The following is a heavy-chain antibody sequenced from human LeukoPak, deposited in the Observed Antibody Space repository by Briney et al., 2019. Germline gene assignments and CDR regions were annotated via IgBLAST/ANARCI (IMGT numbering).Heavy chain of an antibody. CDR1: ADSISRSYYY. J-gene: IGHJ4*02. D-gene: IGHD3-3*01. Sequence: SASLSPTWSVAADSISRSYYYWGWIRGPQWKGLELIVTVAYTGSTPSSPSLKASITISRDTTEYHLSRKVKSVAAAAIALYYCARSDRYECWSGFDWAFDYWGQGTLVSVSS. CDR2: VAYTGST. CDR3: ARSDRYECWSGFDWAFDY. V-gene: IGHV4-39*02.